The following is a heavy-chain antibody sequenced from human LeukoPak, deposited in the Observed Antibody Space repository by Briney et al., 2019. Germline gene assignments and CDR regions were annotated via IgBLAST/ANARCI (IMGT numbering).Heavy chain of an antibody. J-gene: IGHJ4*02. CDR1: GYTFTRYY. Sequence: SVSVSCKAAGYTFTRYYMHWVRPAPGQGIEWMGWINPNSGGKNYTQKLQGRVTMTRATSISTAYMELSRLRSDDTAMYYCARTLLPYSNPLTFGYWGQGTLVTVSS. D-gene: IGHD6-13*01. CDR3: ARTLLPYSNPLTFGY. V-gene: IGHV1-2*02. CDR2: INPNSGGK.